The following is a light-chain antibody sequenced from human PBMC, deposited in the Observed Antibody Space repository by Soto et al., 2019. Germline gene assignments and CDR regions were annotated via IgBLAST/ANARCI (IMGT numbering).Light chain of an antibody. V-gene: IGLV1-44*01. CDR1: SSNIGTNT. CDR3: AAWDVSLVV. CDR2: SDN. Sequence: QSVLTQPPSASGTPGQRVTISCSGSSSNIGTNTVIWYQQLPGAAPKLLIYSDNQRPSGVPDRFSGSKSGTSASLVISGLQSEDEADYYCAAWDVSLVVFGGGTQLTVL. J-gene: IGLJ2*01.